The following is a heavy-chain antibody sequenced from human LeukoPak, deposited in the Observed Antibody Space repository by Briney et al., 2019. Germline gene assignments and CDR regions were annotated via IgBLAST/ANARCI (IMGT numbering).Heavy chain of an antibody. CDR3: GKDRAMTGLAVAGGTVSPFDY. CDR2: IRYDGSNK. Sequence: GGSLRLSCAASGFTFSSYGMHWVRQAPGKGLEWVAFIRYDGSNKYYADSVKGRFTISRDNSKNTLYLQMNSLRAEDTAVYYCGKDRAMTGLAVAGGTVSPFDYWGQGTLVTVPS. D-gene: IGHD6-19*01. CDR1: GFTFSSYG. V-gene: IGHV3-30*02. J-gene: IGHJ4*02.